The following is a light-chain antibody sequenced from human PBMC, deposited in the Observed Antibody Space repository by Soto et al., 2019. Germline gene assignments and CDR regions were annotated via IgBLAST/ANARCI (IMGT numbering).Light chain of an antibody. V-gene: IGLV2-23*01. CDR1: SSDVGSYNL. CDR3: CSYAGSSTWV. J-gene: IGLJ3*02. Sequence: QSALTQPASMSGSPGQSITISCTGTSSDVGSYNLVSWYQQHPGKAPKLMIYEGSKRPSGVSNRFSGSKSGNTASLTISGLQAEDEADYYCCSYAGSSTWVFGGGTKLTVL. CDR2: EGS.